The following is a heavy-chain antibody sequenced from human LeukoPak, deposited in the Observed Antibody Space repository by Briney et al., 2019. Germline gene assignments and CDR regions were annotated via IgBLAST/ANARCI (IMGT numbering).Heavy chain of an antibody. J-gene: IGHJ4*02. D-gene: IGHD3-10*01. Sequence: ASVKVSCKASGGTFSSYAISWVRQAPGQGLEWMGGIIPIFGTANYAQKFQGRVTITADKSTSTAYMELSSLRSEDTAVYYCARDPLDGSGGYFGYWGQGTLVTVSS. CDR3: ARDPLDGSGGYFGY. CDR1: GGTFSSYA. V-gene: IGHV1-69*06. CDR2: IIPIFGTA.